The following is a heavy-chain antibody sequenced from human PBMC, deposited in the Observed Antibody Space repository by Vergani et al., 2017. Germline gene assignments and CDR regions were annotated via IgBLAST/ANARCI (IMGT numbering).Heavy chain of an antibody. Sequence: QVQLQESGPGLVKPSETLSLTCTVSGGSISSYYWSWIRQPPGKGLEWIGRIYTSGSTNYNPSLKSRVTISVDTSKNQFSLKLSSVTAADTAVYYCARARTTITGTTGTFDYWGQGTLVTVSS. V-gene: IGHV4-4*08. CDR2: IYTSGST. CDR3: ARARTTITGTTGTFDY. J-gene: IGHJ4*02. CDR1: GGSISSYY. D-gene: IGHD1-7*01.